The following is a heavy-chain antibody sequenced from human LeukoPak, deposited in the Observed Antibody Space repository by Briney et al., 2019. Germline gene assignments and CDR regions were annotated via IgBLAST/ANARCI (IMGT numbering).Heavy chain of an antibody. D-gene: IGHD5-12*01. Sequence: PGGSLRLSCGASGFTFSRLTMTWVRQAPGGGAEGLSSVSGSDGRIRYADPVKGRFTISRDNSKHTMYLQMKSLTVADTAVYYCAKTLTVTVVATDAFDIGGQGTMVPVS. CDR2: VSGSDGRI. CDR3: AKTLTVTVVATDAFDI. V-gene: IGHV3-23*01. J-gene: IGHJ3*02. CDR1: GFTFSRLT.